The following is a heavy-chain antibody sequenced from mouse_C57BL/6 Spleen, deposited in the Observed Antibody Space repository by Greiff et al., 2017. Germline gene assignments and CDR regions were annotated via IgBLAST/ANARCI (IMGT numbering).Heavy chain of an antibody. CDR3: ARQGYGYDGFAY. D-gene: IGHD2-2*01. Sequence: EVKLQESGGGLVQPGGSLKLSCAASGFTFSDYYMYWVRQTPEKRLEWVAYISNGGGSTYYPDTVKGRFTISRDNAKNTLYLQMSRLKSEDTAMYYCARQGYGYDGFAYWGQGTLVTVSA. V-gene: IGHV5-12*01. CDR2: ISNGGGST. J-gene: IGHJ3*01. CDR1: GFTFSDYY.